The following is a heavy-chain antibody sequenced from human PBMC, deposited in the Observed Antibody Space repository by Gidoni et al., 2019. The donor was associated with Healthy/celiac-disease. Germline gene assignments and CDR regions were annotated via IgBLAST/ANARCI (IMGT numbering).Heavy chain of an antibody. D-gene: IGHD3-3*01. CDR1: GFTFSNYR. J-gene: IGHJ4*02. CDR2: ISSSSSYI. CDR3: ARDGNYDFWSGYYLDY. Sequence: EVQLVESGGGLVKPGGSLRLSCAASGFTFSNYRMNWVRQAPGKGLEWVSSISSSSSYIYYADSVKGRFTISRDNAKNSLYLQMNSLRAEDTAVYYCARDGNYDFWSGYYLDYWGQGTLVTVSS. V-gene: IGHV3-21*01.